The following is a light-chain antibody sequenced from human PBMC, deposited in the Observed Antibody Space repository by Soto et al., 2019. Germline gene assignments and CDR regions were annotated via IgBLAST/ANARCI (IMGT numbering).Light chain of an antibody. CDR2: GNS. V-gene: IGLV1-40*01. Sequence: QSVLTQPPSVSGAPGQRVTISCTGSSSNIGAGYDVHWYQQLPGTAPKLLIYGNSNRPSGVPDRFSGSKSGTSASLAIPGLQAEDEADYYCQSYDSSRIGVVFGGGTKLTVL. CDR3: QSYDSSRIGVV. CDR1: SSNIGAGYD. J-gene: IGLJ2*01.